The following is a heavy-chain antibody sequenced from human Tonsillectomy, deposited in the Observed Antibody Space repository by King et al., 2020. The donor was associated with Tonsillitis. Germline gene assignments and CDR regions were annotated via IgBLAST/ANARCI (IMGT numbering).Heavy chain of an antibody. J-gene: IGHJ4*02. V-gene: IGHV3-49*03. Sequence: ETQLVQSGGGLVQPGRSLRLSCTASGFTFGDYAMSWFRQAPGKGLEWVGFIRSKAYGGTTEYAASVKGRFTISRDDSKSIAYLQMNSLKTEDTAVYYCTRPAAVGATTESYDFDYWGQGTLVTVSS. CDR3: TRPAAVGATTESYDFDY. CDR2: IRSKAYGGTT. D-gene: IGHD1-26*01. CDR1: GFTFGDYA.